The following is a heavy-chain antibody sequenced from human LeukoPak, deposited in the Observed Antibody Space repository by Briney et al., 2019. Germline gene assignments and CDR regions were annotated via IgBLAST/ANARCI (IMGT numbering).Heavy chain of an antibody. CDR1: GFTFDDYA. D-gene: IGHD3-22*01. CDR2: ISWNSGSI. CDR3: ARDIYDSSGSTDY. J-gene: IGHJ4*02. Sequence: PGRSLRLSCAASGFTFDDYAMHWVRQAPGKGLEWVSGISWNSGSIGYADSMKGRFTISRDNAKNSLYLQMNSLRAEDTAVYYCARDIYDSSGSTDYWGQGTLVTVSS. V-gene: IGHV3-9*01.